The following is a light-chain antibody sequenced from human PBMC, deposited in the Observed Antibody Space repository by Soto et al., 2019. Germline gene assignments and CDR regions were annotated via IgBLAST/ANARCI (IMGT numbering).Light chain of an antibody. CDR2: KVS. V-gene: IGKV1-5*03. CDR1: QSLNIW. Sequence: DIQMTQSPSTLSASVGDRVTITCRASQSLNIWLAWYQQKPGNAPKLLIYKVSNLESGVPSRFSGSGSGTEFTLTISSLQPDDFATYYCQQYNSYSWTFGQGTKVEIK. J-gene: IGKJ1*01. CDR3: QQYNSYSWT.